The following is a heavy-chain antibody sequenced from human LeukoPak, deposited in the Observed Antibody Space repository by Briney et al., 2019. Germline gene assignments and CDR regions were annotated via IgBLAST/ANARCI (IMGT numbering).Heavy chain of an antibody. CDR3: AKGYSSSWSDAFDY. J-gene: IGHJ4*02. V-gene: IGHV3-7*03. Sequence: GGSLRLSCAASGFTFSTYWMSWVRQAPGKGLEWVANINQDGSVKYYMDSVKGRFTISRDNAKNSLYLQMNSLRADDTAVYYCAKGYSSSWSDAFDYWGQGTLVTVSS. CDR2: INQDGSVK. CDR1: GFTFSTYW. D-gene: IGHD6-13*01.